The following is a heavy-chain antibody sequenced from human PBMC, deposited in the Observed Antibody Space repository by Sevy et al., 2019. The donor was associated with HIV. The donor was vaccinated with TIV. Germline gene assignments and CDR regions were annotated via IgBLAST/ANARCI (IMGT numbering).Heavy chain of an antibody. CDR1: GFTFGEYS. CDR3: TRGRRVYADYGVDY. D-gene: IGHD4-17*01. CDR2: IRSDGYGGTT. J-gene: IGHJ4*02. Sequence: GGSLRLSCTASGFTFGEYSMSWFRQAPGKGLEWVSFIRSDGYGGTTEYAAYVKGRFTISRDDSKSNAYLQMSSLKTEDTAVYYCTRGRRVYADYGVDYWGQGTLVTVSS. V-gene: IGHV3-49*03.